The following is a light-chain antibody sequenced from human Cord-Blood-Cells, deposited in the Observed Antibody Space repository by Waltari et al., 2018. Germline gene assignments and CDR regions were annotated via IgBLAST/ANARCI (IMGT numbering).Light chain of an antibody. Sequence: DIQMTQSPSSLSASVGDRVTITCRASQSISSYLNWYQQKPGKAPKLLIYAASSVQSGVPSRFSGSGSGTDFTLTISSLQPEDFATYYCQQRYSTPPTFGQGTKVEIK. CDR1: QSISSY. V-gene: IGKV1-39*01. CDR2: AAS. CDR3: QQRYSTPPT. J-gene: IGKJ1*01.